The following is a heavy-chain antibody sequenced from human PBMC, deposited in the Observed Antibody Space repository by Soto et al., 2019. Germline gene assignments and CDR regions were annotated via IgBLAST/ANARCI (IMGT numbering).Heavy chain of an antibody. CDR3: TTEPYYDFWSGYYMGSRTDDTDF. CDR1: GFTFSNAW. D-gene: IGHD3-3*01. CDR2: IKSKTDGGTT. J-gene: IGHJ6*02. Sequence: GGSLRLSCAASGFTFSNAWMNWVRQAPGKGLEWVGRIKSKTDGGTTDYAAPVKGRFTISRDDSKNTLYLQMNSLKTEDTAVNYCTTEPYYDFWSGYYMGSRTDDTDFWGQGTTVTVSS. V-gene: IGHV3-15*07.